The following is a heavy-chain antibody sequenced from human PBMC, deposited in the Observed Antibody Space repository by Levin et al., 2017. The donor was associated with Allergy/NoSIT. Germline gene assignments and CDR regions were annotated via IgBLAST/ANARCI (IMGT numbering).Heavy chain of an antibody. CDR2: IYLSGST. V-gene: IGHV4-30-2*01. CDR1: GGSISSGGYS. J-gene: IGHJ4*02. D-gene: IGHD5-18*01. CDR3: ARVAGYSYGYYFDY. Sequence: SQTLSLTCAVSGGSISSGGYSWSWIRQPPGKGLEWIGNIYLSGSTYYNPSLKSRVTISVDRSKNQFSLNLSSVTAADPAVYYCARVAGYSYGYYFDYWGQGTLVTVSS.